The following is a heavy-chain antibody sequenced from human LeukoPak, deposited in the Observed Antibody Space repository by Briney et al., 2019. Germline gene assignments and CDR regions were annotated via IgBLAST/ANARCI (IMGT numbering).Heavy chain of an antibody. V-gene: IGHV4-34*01. CDR3: AKGGGDSIDYYYYGMDV. Sequence: SETLSLTCAVYGGSFSGYYWSWIRQPPGKGLEWIGEINHSGSTNYSPSLKSRVTISVGTSKNQFSLKLSSVTAADTAVYYCAKGGGDSIDYYYYGMDVWGQGTTVTVSS. J-gene: IGHJ6*02. D-gene: IGHD2-21*02. CDR1: GGSFSGYY. CDR2: INHSGST.